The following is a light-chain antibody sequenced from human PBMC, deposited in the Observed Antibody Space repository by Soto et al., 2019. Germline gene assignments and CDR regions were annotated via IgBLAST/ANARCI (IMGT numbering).Light chain of an antibody. CDR1: SSDVGASNR. V-gene: IGLV2-23*01. CDR2: EGT. Sequence: QSVLTQPASVSGSPGQSITISCTGTSSDVGASNRVSWYQQHPGKAPKFIIYEGTKRPSGVSNRFSGSKSGNTASPTISGLQAEDEADYYCCSSAGSNYVFGTGTKVTVL. CDR3: CSSAGSNYV. J-gene: IGLJ1*01.